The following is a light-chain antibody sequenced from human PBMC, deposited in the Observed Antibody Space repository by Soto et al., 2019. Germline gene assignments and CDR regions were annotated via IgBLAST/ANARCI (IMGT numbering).Light chain of an antibody. V-gene: IGKV1-9*01. Sequence: GDRVTITCRASQGVSSHLAWHQQKPGKAPKLLIYEVSTLQSGVPSRFSGSGSGTDFTLTISSLQPEDFATYYCQHLNGYPITFGQGTRLEIK. J-gene: IGKJ5*01. CDR3: QHLNGYPIT. CDR2: EVS. CDR1: QGVSSH.